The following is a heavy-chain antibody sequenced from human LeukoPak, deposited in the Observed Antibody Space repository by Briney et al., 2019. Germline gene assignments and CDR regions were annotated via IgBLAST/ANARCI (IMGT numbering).Heavy chain of an antibody. CDR3: ARHETRHYDILTNFDY. Sequence: GSLRLSCTASGFTFSDYYMSWIRQPPGKGLEWIGSIYYSGSTYYNPSLKSRVTISVDTSKNQFSLKLSSVTAADTAVYYCARHETRHYDILTNFDYWGQGTLVTVSS. J-gene: IGHJ4*02. D-gene: IGHD3-9*01. CDR2: IYYSGST. V-gene: IGHV4-39*01. CDR1: GFTFSDYY.